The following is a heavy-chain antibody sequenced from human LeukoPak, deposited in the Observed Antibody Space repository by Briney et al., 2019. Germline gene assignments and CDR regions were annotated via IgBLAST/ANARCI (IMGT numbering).Heavy chain of an antibody. J-gene: IGHJ4*02. CDR3: ARHEWELHLFDY. CDR2: IYYSGST. CDR1: GGSISSSSYY. D-gene: IGHD1-26*01. Sequence: PSETLSLTCTVSGGSISSSSYYWGWIRQPPGKGLEWIGSIYYSGSTYYNPSLKSRVTISVDTSKNQFSLKLSSVTAADTAVYYCARHEWELHLFDYWGQGTLVTVSS. V-gene: IGHV4-39*01.